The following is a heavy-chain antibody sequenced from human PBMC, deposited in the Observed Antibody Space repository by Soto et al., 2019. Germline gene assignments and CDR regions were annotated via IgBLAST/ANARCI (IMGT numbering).Heavy chain of an antibody. V-gene: IGHV1-2*04. D-gene: IGHD3-10*01. CDR2: INPNSGGT. CDR1: GYTFTGSY. CDR3: ERDRLAVRGVPIFDP. Sequence: APGRFSCRASGYTFTGSYMHWVRQTPGQGLEWMGWINPNSGGTNYAQKFQGWVTMTRDTSISTAYMELSRLRSDDTAVYYCERDRLAVRGVPIFDPWGQGTLVNVSS. J-gene: IGHJ5*02.